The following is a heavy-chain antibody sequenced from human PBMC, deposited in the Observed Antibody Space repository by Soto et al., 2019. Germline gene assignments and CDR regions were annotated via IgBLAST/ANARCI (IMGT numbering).Heavy chain of an antibody. CDR3: AGLAGYCSGTSCYGYYGMDV. J-gene: IGHJ6*02. V-gene: IGHV4-39*01. D-gene: IGHD2-2*01. CDR2: FHYSGRT. Sequence: SETLSLTCSVAGGSISSGAYSWGWIRQPPGKGLEWIGTFHYSGRTYYSPSLESRVTVSVDTSKNQFSLKVSSVTAADTAVFYCAGLAGYCSGTSCYGYYGMDVWGQGTTVT. CDR1: GGSISSGAYS.